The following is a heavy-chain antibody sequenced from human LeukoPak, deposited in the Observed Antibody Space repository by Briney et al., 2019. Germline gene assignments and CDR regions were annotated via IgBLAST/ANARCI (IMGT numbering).Heavy chain of an antibody. CDR1: GYTFTGYY. CDR2: INPNSGGT. CDR3: ARELGGEVVPAAILFDY. J-gene: IGHJ4*02. V-gene: IGHV1-2*02. Sequence: GASVKVSCKASGYTFTGYYMHWVRQAPGQGLEWMGWINPNSGGTNYAQKFQGRVTMTRDTSISTAYMELSRLRSDDTAVYYCARELGGEVVPAAILFDYWGPGTLVTVSS. D-gene: IGHD2-2*02.